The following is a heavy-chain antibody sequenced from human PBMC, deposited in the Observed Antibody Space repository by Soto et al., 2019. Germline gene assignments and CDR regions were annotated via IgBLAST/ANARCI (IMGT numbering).Heavy chain of an antibody. D-gene: IGHD1-1*01. Sequence: ASVKVSCKASGYSFSTYAMHWVRQAPGQSLEWMGWINGGTGQTKFSQRFQDRITITRDTSASTAYMELSSLRPEDTAVYYCARGKGMEENYYYYGLDIWGKGTTVTVAS. J-gene: IGHJ6*04. CDR1: GYSFSTYA. CDR3: ARGKGMEENYYYYGLDI. CDR2: INGGTGQT. V-gene: IGHV1-3*01.